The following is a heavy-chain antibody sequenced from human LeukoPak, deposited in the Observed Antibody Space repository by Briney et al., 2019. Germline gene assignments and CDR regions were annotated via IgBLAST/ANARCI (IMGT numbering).Heavy chain of an antibody. CDR2: TSSDESEK. Sequence: GGSLRLSCTASGFTFSTSGMHWLRQAPGKGLEWVAVTSSDESEKHHADSVKGRFTISRDNSKNTLYLQMNSLRAEDTAVYYCAKSRRDWDAFDIWGQGTMVTVSS. V-gene: IGHV3-30*18. CDR1: GFTFSTSG. D-gene: IGHD3-9*01. J-gene: IGHJ3*02. CDR3: AKSRRDWDAFDI.